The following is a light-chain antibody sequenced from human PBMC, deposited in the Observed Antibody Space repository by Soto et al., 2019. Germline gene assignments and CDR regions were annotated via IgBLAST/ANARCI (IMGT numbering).Light chain of an antibody. CDR2: GAS. Sequence: EIVMTQSPTTVSVSPEERATLSCRASQNINSNLAWYQQKPGQAPRLLISGASTRATGIPARFSGSGSGTEFTLSISSLQSEDFAVYYCQQYHDWPLYTFGQGTKLEIK. CDR3: QQYHDWPLYT. J-gene: IGKJ2*01. V-gene: IGKV3-15*01. CDR1: QNINSN.